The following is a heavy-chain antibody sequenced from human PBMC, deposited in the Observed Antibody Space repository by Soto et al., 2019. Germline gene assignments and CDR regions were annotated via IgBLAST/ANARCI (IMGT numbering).Heavy chain of an antibody. CDR3: AREMLTRYTRAGGVDP. D-gene: IGHD3-16*02. CDR1: GYTFTSYY. V-gene: IGHV1-46*01. CDR2: INPSGGST. Sequence: ASVKVSCKASGYTFTSYYIHWVRQAPGQGLEWMGIINPSGGSTSYAQKFQGRVTMTRDTSTGTVYMELSSLRSEDTAVYYCAREMLTRYTRAGGVDPWGQGTLVTVSS. J-gene: IGHJ5*02.